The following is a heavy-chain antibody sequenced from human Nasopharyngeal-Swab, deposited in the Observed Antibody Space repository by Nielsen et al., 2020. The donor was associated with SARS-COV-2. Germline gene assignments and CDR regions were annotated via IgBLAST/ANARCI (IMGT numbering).Heavy chain of an antibody. CDR2: IIPIFGTA. J-gene: IGHJ4*02. Sequence: WVRQAPGQGLEWMGGIIPIFGTANYAQKFQGRVTITADESTSTAYMELSSLRSEDTAVYYCARDPLETNYFDYWGQGTLVTVSS. CDR3: ARDPLETNYFDY. D-gene: IGHD5-24*01. V-gene: IGHV1-69*01.